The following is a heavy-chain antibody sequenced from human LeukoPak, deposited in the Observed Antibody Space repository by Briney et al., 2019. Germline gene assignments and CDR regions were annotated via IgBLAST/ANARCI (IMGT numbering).Heavy chain of an antibody. J-gene: IGHJ4*02. CDR1: GYSFTSYW. Sequence: GESLKISCKGSGYSFTSYWIGWVRQMPGKGLEWMGIIYPGDSDTRYSPSSQGQVTISADKSISTAYLQWSSLKASDTAMYYCARVRGAYGSGSYYNYLDYWGQGTLVTVSS. D-gene: IGHD3-10*01. V-gene: IGHV5-51*01. CDR3: ARVRGAYGSGSYYNYLDY. CDR2: IYPGDSDT.